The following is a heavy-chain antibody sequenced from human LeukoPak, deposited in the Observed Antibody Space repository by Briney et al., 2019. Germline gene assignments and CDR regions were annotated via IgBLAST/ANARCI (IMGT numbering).Heavy chain of an antibody. J-gene: IGHJ4*02. D-gene: IGHD3-3*01. CDR2: ISWDSGTI. Sequence: GGSLRLSCAVSGFTSDDYAMHWVRQVPGKGLEWVSGISWDSGTIGYADSVKGRFTISRDNSKNTLYLQMNSLRAEDTAVYYCARSPGSGYSFYFDFWGQGTLVTVSS. CDR3: ARSPGSGYSFYFDF. V-gene: IGHV3-9*02. CDR1: GFTSDDYA.